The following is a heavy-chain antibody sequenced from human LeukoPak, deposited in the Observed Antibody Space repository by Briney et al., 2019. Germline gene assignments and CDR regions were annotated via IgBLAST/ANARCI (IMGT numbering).Heavy chain of an antibody. D-gene: IGHD6-19*01. Sequence: PSETLSLTCTVSGSSISSYYWSWIRQPPGKGLEWIGYIYYSGSTNYNPSLKSRVTISVDTSKNQFSLKLSSVTAADTAVYYCARGSSGWSSFDYWGQGTLVTVSS. CDR1: GSSISSYY. CDR3: ARGSSGWSSFDY. J-gene: IGHJ4*02. CDR2: IYYSGST. V-gene: IGHV4-59*01.